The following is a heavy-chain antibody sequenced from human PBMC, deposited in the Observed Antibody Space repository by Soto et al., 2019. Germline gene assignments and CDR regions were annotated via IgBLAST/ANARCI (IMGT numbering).Heavy chain of an antibody. Sequence: GGSLRLSCAASGFTFSSYSMNWVRQAPGKGLEWVSSISSSSSYIYYADSVKGRLTISRDNAKNSLYLQMNSLRAEDTAVYYCARYPLELELYGMDVWGQGTTVTVSS. V-gene: IGHV3-21*01. CDR3: ARYPLELELYGMDV. CDR1: GFTFSSYS. J-gene: IGHJ6*02. CDR2: ISSSSSYI. D-gene: IGHD1-7*01.